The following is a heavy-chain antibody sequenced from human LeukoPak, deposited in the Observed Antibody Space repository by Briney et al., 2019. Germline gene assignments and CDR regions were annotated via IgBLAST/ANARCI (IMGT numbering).Heavy chain of an antibody. CDR2: ISAYNGNT. V-gene: IGHV1-18*01. Sequence: GASVKVSCKASGYTFTSYGISWVRQAPGQGLEWRGWISAYNGNTNYAQKLQGRVTMTTDTSTSTAYMELRSLRSDDTAVYYCARVRGRVTVPTDRNWFDPWGQGTLVTVSS. CDR3: ARVRGRVTVPTDRNWFDP. J-gene: IGHJ5*02. D-gene: IGHD4-17*01. CDR1: GYTFTSYG.